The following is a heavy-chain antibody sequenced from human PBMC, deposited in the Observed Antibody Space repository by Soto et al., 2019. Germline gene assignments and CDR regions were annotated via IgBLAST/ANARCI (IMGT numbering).Heavy chain of an antibody. D-gene: IGHD4-17*01. CDR3: AKDPTDYGDPTYYYYYYMDV. J-gene: IGHJ6*03. Sequence: PGGSLRLSCAASGFTFSSYAMSWVRQAPGKGLEWVSAISGSGGSTYYADSVKGRFTISRDNSKNTLYLQMNSLRAEDTAVYYCAKDPTDYGDPTYYYYYYMDVWGKGTTVTVSS. CDR1: GFTFSSYA. V-gene: IGHV3-23*01. CDR2: ISGSGGST.